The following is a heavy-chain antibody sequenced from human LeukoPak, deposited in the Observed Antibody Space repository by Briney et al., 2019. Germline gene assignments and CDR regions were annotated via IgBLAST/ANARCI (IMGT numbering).Heavy chain of an antibody. CDR2: IYSGGGT. D-gene: IGHD3-9*01. CDR3: ARDSLGFGWLTS. J-gene: IGHJ4*02. Sequence: PGGSLRLSCVASGFSVSTNYMTWVRQAPGKGLEWVSLIYSGGGTDYADSVKGRFTISRDNSKNTLYLQMNSLRAEDTAVYYCARDSLGFGWLTSWGQGTLVTVSS. V-gene: IGHV3-53*01. CDR1: GFSVSTNY.